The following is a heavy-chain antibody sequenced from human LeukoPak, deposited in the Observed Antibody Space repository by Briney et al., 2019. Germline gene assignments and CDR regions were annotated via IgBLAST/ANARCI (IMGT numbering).Heavy chain of an antibody. CDR2: IRASGGTT. CDR3: AKDPREYCSSTSCPNWFDP. D-gene: IGHD2-2*01. Sequence: TGGSLRLSCAASGFTFSSYAMSWVRQAPGKGLEWVSSIRASGGTTYYADSVKGRFTISRDNSKNTLYLQMLSLRAEDSAIYYCAKDPREYCSSTSCPNWFDPWGQGTLVTVSS. V-gene: IGHV3-23*01. J-gene: IGHJ5*02. CDR1: GFTFSSYA.